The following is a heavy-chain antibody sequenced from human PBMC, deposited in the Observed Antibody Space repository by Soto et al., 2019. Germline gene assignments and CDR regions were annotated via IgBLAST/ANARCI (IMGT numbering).Heavy chain of an antibody. V-gene: IGHV4-30-4*01. Sequence: QVQLQESGPGLVKPSQTLSLTCTVSSGSISSGDYYWRWIRQPPGQGLEWIGYIYYSGSTNYNPSLTSRVTISVDTSKNQVSLKLSSVTAADTAVYYCARGVLYSYGPQEFDYWGQGTLVTVSS. CDR3: ARGVLYSYGPQEFDY. CDR1: SGSISSGDYY. J-gene: IGHJ4*02. D-gene: IGHD5-18*01. CDR2: IYYSGST.